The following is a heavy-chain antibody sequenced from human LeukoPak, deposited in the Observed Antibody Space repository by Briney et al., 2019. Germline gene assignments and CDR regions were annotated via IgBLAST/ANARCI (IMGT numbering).Heavy chain of an antibody. CDR3: ARDVVDITPY. J-gene: IGHJ4*02. CDR1: GFTFNIYW. CDR2: INSDGSST. Sequence: GGSLRLSCAASGFTFNIYWMHWVRQAPGKGLVWVSCINSDGSSTNYADSVKGRFTISRDNAKNTLYLQMNSLRAEDTAVYYCARDVVDITPYWGQGTLVTVSS. D-gene: IGHD3-3*01. V-gene: IGHV3-74*01.